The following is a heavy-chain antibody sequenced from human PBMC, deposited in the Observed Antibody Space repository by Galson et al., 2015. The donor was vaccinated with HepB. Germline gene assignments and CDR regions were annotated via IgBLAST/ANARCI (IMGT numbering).Heavy chain of an antibody. V-gene: IGHV3-9*01. J-gene: IGHJ4*02. CDR1: KFTFDDYA. D-gene: IGHD1-26*01. CDR2: ISYNSGKI. Sequence: SLRLSCAGSKFTFDDYAMHWVRQAPGKGLEWVASISYNSGKIGYADSVKGRFTISRDNAKNSLYLQMNSLRAEDTALYYCATSESFYVFDYWGQGALVTVSS. CDR3: ATSESFYVFDY.